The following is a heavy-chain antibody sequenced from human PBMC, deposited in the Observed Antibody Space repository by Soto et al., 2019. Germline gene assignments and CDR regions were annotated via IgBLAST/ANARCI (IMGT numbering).Heavy chain of an antibody. CDR3: ACSDGSGFGFDY. V-gene: IGHV6-1*01. D-gene: IGHD3-22*01. CDR1: GDSVSSNSAA. Sequence: QTLSLTCDISGDSVSSNSAAWNWIRQSPSRGLEWLGRTSYRSKWYNDYAVSVKSRITINPDTSKNQFSLQLNSVTPEDTALYYFACSDGSGFGFDYWGQGTLVTVSS. CDR2: TSYRSKWYN. J-gene: IGHJ4*02.